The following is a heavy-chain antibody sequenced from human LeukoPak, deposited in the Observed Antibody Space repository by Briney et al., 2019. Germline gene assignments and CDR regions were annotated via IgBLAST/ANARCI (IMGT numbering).Heavy chain of an antibody. CDR3: ARGRYYHDSSGYTLGV. V-gene: IGHV4-4*07. J-gene: IGHJ6*04. CDR1: GGSISSYY. D-gene: IGHD3-22*01. Sequence: SETLSLTCTVSGGSISSYYWSWIRQPAGKGLEWIGRIYTSGSTNYNPSLKSRVTMSVDTSKNQFSLKLSSVTAADTAVYYCARGRYYHDSSGYTLGVWGKGTTVTVSS. CDR2: IYTSGST.